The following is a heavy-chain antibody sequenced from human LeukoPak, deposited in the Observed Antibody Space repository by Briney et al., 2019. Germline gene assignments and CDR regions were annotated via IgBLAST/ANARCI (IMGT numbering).Heavy chain of an antibody. CDR2: ISRNSRHV. J-gene: IGHJ4*02. Sequence: KPGGSLRLSCAASGFTFSDYSMNWVRQAPGKGLEWVSSISRNSRHVYYGGSVWGRFTISRDDARNSLFLEMNSLRAEDMAVYYCAREEDPTTVTTFCDYWGQGTLVTVSS. CDR3: AREEDPTTVTTFCDY. D-gene: IGHD4-17*01. V-gene: IGHV3-21*01. CDR1: GFTFSDYS.